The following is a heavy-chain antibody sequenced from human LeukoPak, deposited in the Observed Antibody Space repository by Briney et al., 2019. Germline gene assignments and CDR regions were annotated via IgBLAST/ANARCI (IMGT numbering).Heavy chain of an antibody. CDR1: GFTFSTYS. CDR2: ISSRSTVI. CDR3: ARGTYSGYDSSFDY. J-gene: IGHJ4*02. D-gene: IGHD5-12*01. V-gene: IGHV3-48*04. Sequence: PGGSLRLSCAASGFTFSTYSMTWVRQAPGKGLEWVSYISSRSTVIYYADSLRGRFTISRDNAKNSLYLQINSLRAEDTAVYYCARGTYSGYDSSFDYWGQGTLVTVSS.